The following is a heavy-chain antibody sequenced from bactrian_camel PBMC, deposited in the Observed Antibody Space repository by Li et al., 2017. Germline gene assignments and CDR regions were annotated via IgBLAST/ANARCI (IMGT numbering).Heavy chain of an antibody. J-gene: IGHJ4*01. Sequence: QLVESGGGSVQPGGSLNLTCVVSGITSGCYCVGWFREAPGKEREAVTLMNSCGGSPYYADSVKGRFTITRDDAENTVNLQMDSLRSEDTALYYCATDTRYGGSWDYWGQGTQVTVS. CDR1: GITSGCYC. D-gene: IGHD7*01. CDR2: MNSCGGSP. CDR3: ATDTRYGGSWDY. V-gene: IGHV3S35*01.